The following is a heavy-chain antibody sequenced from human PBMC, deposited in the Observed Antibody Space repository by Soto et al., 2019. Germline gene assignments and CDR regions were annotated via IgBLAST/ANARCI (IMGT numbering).Heavy chain of an antibody. V-gene: IGHV3-33*01. CDR2: IWYDGSNK. CDR1: GFTFSSYG. D-gene: IGHD6-19*01. J-gene: IGHJ6*02. Sequence: GGSLRLSCAASGFTFSSYGMHRVRQAPGKGLEWVAVIWYDGSNKYYADSVKGRFTISRDNSKNTLYLQMNSLRAEDTAVYYCARDIVEQWLVSVYYYYYGMDVWGQGATVTVSS. CDR3: ARDIVEQWLVSVYYYYYGMDV.